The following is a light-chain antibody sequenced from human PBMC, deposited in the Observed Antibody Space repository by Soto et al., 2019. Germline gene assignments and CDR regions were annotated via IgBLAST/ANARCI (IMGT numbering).Light chain of an antibody. CDR1: QGISNY. Sequence: DIQMTQSPSSLSASVGDRVTITCRASQGISNYLAWYQLKPGKVPNLLIYAASTLQSGVPSRFSGSGSGTDFTLTISSLQPEDVATYYCQKYNSAPLWAFGQGTNVEIK. CDR2: AAS. CDR3: QKYNSAPLWA. J-gene: IGKJ1*01. V-gene: IGKV1-27*01.